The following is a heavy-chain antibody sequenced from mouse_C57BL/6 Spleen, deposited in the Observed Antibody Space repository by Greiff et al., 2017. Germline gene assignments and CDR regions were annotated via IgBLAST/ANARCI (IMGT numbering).Heavy chain of an antibody. CDR1: GFNIKNTY. J-gene: IGHJ2*01. CDR3: ARITTVVATPFDY. D-gene: IGHD1-1*01. V-gene: IGHV14-3*01. CDR2: IDPANGNT. Sequence: VQLKQSVAELVRPGASVKLSCTASGFNIKNTYMHWVKQRPEQGLEWIGRIDPANGNTKYAPKFQGKDTITADTSSNTAYLQLSSLTSEDTAIYYCARITTVVATPFDYWGQGTTLTVSS.